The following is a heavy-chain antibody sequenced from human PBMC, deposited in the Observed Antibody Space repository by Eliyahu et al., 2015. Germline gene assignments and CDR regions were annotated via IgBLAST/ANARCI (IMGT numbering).Heavy chain of an antibody. CDR2: ISGSGGST. CDR3: AKDLLVGIDYGVLDY. V-gene: IGHV3-23*01. D-gene: IGHD4-17*01. CDR1: GFPFXXYA. J-gene: IGHJ4*02. Sequence: EVQLLESGGGLVQPGGSLRLSCAASGFPFXXYAMSWVRQAPGKGLEWVSAISGSGGSTYYADSVKGRFTISRDNSKNTVYLQMNSLRAEDTAVYYCAKDLLVGIDYGVLDYWGQGTLVTVSS.